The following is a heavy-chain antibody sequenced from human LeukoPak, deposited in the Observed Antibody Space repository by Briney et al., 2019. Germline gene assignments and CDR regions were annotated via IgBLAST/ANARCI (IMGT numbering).Heavy chain of an antibody. CDR3: ASYYGETYTFDY. J-gene: IGHJ4*02. D-gene: IGHD4-17*01. CDR2: IYYSGST. Sequence: SETLSLTCTVSGGSISSYYWSWIRQPPGKGLEWIGYIYYSGSTNYNPSLKSRVTISVDTSKNQFSLKLSSVTAADTAVYYCASYYGETYTFDYWGQGTLVTVSP. V-gene: IGHV4-59*08. CDR1: GGSISSYY.